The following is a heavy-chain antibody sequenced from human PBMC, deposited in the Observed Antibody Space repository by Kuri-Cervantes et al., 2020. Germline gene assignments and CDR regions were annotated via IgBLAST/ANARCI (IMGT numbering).Heavy chain of an antibody. Sequence: GESLKISCAASGFTLSTYDMHWVRQSTGKGLEWVSAIGIAGDTSYPGSVKGRFTISRDNSKNTLYLQMNSLRAEDTAVYYCARDWSYSDTDDYYATLDYWGLGALVTVSS. CDR3: ARDWSYSDTDDYYATLDY. V-gene: IGHV3-13*01. D-gene: IGHD3-16*01. J-gene: IGHJ4*02. CDR1: GFTLSTYD. CDR2: IGIAGDT.